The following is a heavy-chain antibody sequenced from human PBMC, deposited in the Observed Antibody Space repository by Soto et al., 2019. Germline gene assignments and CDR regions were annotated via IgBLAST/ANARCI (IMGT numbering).Heavy chain of an antibody. D-gene: IGHD3-3*01. V-gene: IGHV1-18*04. CDR2: ISAYNGNT. CDR1: GYTFTSYG. Sequence: ASVKVSCKASGYTFTSYGISWVRQAPGQGLEWTGWISAYNGNTNYAQKLQGRVTMTTDTSTSTAYMELRSLRSDDTAVYYCARVSRNYDFWSGYYMEYYFDYWGQGTLVTVS. CDR3: ARVSRNYDFWSGYYMEYYFDY. J-gene: IGHJ4*02.